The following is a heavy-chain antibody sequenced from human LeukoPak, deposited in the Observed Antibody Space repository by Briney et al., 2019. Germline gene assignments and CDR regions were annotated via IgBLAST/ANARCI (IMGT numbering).Heavy chain of an antibody. D-gene: IGHD3-22*01. CDR1: GGSFSGYY. CDR2: INHSGST. V-gene: IGHV4-34*01. J-gene: IGHJ6*03. Sequence: SETLSLTCAVYGGSFSGYYWSWIRQPPGKGLEWIGEINHSGSTNYNPSLKSRVTISVDTSKNQFSLKLSSVTAADTAVYYCARGPHYDSSGYYGPYYYYYMDVWGKGTTVTISS. CDR3: ARGPHYDSSGYYGPYYYYYMDV.